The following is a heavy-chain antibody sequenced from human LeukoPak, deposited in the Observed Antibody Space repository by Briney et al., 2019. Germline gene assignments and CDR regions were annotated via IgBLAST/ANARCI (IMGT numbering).Heavy chain of an antibody. D-gene: IGHD6-19*01. Sequence: SSETLSLTCAVYGGSFSGYYWSWIRQPPGKGLEWIGEINHSGSTNYNPSLKSRVTISVDTSKNQFSLKLSSVTAADTAVYYCARELAVAGFFDYWGQGTLVTVSS. J-gene: IGHJ4*02. CDR1: GGSFSGYY. CDR3: ARELAVAGFFDY. CDR2: INHSGST. V-gene: IGHV4-34*01.